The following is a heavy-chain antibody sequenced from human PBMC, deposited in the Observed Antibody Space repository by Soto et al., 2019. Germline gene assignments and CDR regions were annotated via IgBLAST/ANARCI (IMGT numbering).Heavy chain of an antibody. CDR2: IIPILGTA. D-gene: IGHD3-3*01. J-gene: IGHJ6*02. V-gene: IGHV1-69*01. CDR1: GGTFSSYT. Sequence: QVQLVQSGAEVKKPGSSVKVSCKASGGTFSSYTISWVRQAPGQGLEWMGGIIPILGTANYAQKFQGRVTITADESTSSAYLGRMRLESADMYFYDCALKTYYDFCSGYHDYYYGMDVWGQGTTVTVSS. CDR3: ALKTYYDFCSGYHDYYYGMDV.